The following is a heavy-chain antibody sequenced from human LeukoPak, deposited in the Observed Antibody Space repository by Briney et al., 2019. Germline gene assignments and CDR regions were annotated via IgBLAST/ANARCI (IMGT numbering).Heavy chain of an antibody. D-gene: IGHD3-3*01. CDR1: GGTFSSYA. Sequence: SVKVSCKASGGTFSSYAISWVRQAPGQGLEWMGGIIPIFGTANYAQKFQGRVTITTDESTSTAYMELRSLRSDDTAVYYCARDRYDFWSGYHDWGQGTLVTVSS. CDR3: ARDRYDFWSGYHD. CDR2: IIPIFGTA. J-gene: IGHJ4*02. V-gene: IGHV1-69*05.